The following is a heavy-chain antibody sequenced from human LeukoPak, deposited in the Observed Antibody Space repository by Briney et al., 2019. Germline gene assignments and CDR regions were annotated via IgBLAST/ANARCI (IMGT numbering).Heavy chain of an antibody. CDR3: TRGVFNLEWSPYYYYYMDV. CDR1: GFTFGDYA. D-gene: IGHD3-3*01. Sequence: GGSLRLSCTASGFTFGDYAMSWVRQAPGKGLEWVGFIRSKAYGGTTEYAASVKGRFTISRDDSKSIAYLQMNSLKTEDTAVYYCTRGVFNLEWSPYYYYYMDVWGKGTTVTVSS. V-gene: IGHV3-49*04. CDR2: IRSKAYGGTT. J-gene: IGHJ6*03.